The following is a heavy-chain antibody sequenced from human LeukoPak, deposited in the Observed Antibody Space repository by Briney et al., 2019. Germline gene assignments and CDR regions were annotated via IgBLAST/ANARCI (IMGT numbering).Heavy chain of an antibody. Sequence: SETLSLTCAVYGGSFSGYYWSWIRQPPGKGLEWIGEINHSGSTNYNPSLKSRVTISVDTPKNQFSLKLSSVTAADTAVYYCARVVVVTWFDPWGQGTLVTVSS. J-gene: IGHJ5*02. CDR1: GGSFSGYY. CDR2: INHSGST. CDR3: ARVVVVTWFDP. D-gene: IGHD3-22*01. V-gene: IGHV4-34*01.